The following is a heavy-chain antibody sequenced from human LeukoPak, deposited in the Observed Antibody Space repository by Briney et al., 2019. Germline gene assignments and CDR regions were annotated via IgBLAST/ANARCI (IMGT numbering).Heavy chain of an antibody. CDR3: ARDHCSSTSCYGFDP. D-gene: IGHD2-2*01. CDR1: GFTFSSYS. Sequence: GGSLRLSCAASGFTFSSYSMNWVRQAPGKGLEWVSSISSSSSYIYYADSVKGRFTISRDSAKNSLYLQMNSLRAEDTAVYYCARDHCSSTSCYGFDPWGQGTLVTVSS. CDR2: ISSSSSYI. V-gene: IGHV3-21*01. J-gene: IGHJ5*02.